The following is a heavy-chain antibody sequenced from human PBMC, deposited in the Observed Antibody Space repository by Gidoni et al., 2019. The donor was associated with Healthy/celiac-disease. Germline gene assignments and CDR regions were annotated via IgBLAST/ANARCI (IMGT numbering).Heavy chain of an antibody. V-gene: IGHV1-46*01. Sequence: GGSTSYAQKFQGRVTMTRDTSTSTVYMELSSLRSEDTAVYYCARSAEKGGYDWGGFDYWGQGTLVTVSS. CDR3: ARSAEKGGYDWGGFDY. D-gene: IGHD5-12*01. CDR2: GGST. J-gene: IGHJ4*02.